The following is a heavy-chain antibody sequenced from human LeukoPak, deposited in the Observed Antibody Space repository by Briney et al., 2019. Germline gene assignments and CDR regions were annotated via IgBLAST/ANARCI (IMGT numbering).Heavy chain of an antibody. CDR3: ARERYYYDSSGYYYYYYGMDV. V-gene: IGHV3-33*01. D-gene: IGHD3-22*01. CDR2: IWHDGSNK. CDR1: GFTFSSYG. Sequence: GGSLRLSCAASGFTFSSYGMHWVRQAPGKGLEWVAVIWHDGSNKYYADSVKGRFTISRDNSKNTLYLQMNSLRAEDTAVYYCARERYYYDSSGYYYYYYGMDVWGQGTTVTVSS. J-gene: IGHJ6*02.